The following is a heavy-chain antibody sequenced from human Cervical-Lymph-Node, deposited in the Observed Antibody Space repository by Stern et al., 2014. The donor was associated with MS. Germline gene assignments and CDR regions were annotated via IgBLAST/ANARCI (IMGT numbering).Heavy chain of an antibody. CDR3: ARDMSDFWSDYGHNWFDP. J-gene: IGHJ5*02. V-gene: IGHV7-4-1*02. Sequence: VQLVESGSELKKPGASVNVSCKASGYTFNKYLINWVRQAPGQGPEWMGWINTNTGTPTYARGFAGRFVFSLDTSVNTAYLQISRLKTEDTAVYYCARDMSDFWSDYGHNWFDPWGQGTLVIVSS. CDR1: GYTFNKYL. CDR2: INTNTGTP. D-gene: IGHD3-3*01.